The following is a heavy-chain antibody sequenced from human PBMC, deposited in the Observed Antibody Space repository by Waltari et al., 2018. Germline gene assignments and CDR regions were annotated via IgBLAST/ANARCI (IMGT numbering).Heavy chain of an antibody. CDR3: ARLEHLSGRVL. V-gene: IGHV4-61*02. CDR2: ISKTGTT. J-gene: IGHJ4*02. CDR1: GDSLTSGSYY. Sequence: QVRLQESGPGLVKSSQTLSLTCSAFGDSLTSGSYYWGWIRQAAGKGLEYMARISKTGTTSYNPSLERRVTILIDTSKNEFSLKIASVTAADTAVYYCARLEHLSGRVLWGQGTLVTVSS. D-gene: IGHD3-16*01.